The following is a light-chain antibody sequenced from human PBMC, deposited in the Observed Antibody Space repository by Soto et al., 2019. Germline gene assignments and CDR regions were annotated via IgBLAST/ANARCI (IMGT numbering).Light chain of an antibody. CDR3: HQYYSYPLP. CDR1: QGISSY. V-gene: IGKV1-8*01. J-gene: IGKJ3*01. CDR2: AAS. Sequence: AIRMTQSPSSFSASTGDRVTITCRASQGISSYLAWYRQKPGKAPELLIYAASTLQSGVPSRFSGSGSGTDFTLTISSLQSEDFATYYCHQYYSYPLPFGPGTKVEIK.